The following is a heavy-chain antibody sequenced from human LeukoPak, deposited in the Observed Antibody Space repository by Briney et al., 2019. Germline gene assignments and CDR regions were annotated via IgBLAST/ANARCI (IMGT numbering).Heavy chain of an antibody. D-gene: IGHD5-24*01. CDR2: INPNSGGT. Sequence: EASVKVSCKASGYTFTGYYMHWARQAPGQGLEWMGWINPNSGGTNYAQKFQGRFTMTRDTSIRTAYMELTRLRSDDTAVYYCARDGDGYNFDYWGQGTLVTVSS. J-gene: IGHJ4*02. V-gene: IGHV1-2*02. CDR1: GYTFTGYY. CDR3: ARDGDGYNFDY.